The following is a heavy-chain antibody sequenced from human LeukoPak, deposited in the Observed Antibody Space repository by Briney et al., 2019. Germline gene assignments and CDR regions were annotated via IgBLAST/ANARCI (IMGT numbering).Heavy chain of an antibody. CDR1: GFTFSSYA. D-gene: IGHD2-2*01. CDR3: ARVSRYCSSTRCFASNYIDY. J-gene: IGHJ4*02. Sequence: GGSLRLSCAASGFTFSSYAMSWVRQAPGKGLEWVSAISGSGGSTYYADSVKGRFTISRDNAKNSLYLQMNSLRAEDTAVYYCARVSRYCSSTRCFASNYIDYWGQGTLVTVSS. CDR2: ISGSGGST. V-gene: IGHV3-23*01.